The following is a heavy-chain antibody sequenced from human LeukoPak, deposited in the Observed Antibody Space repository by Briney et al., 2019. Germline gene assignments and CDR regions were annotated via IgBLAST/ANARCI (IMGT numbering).Heavy chain of an antibody. Sequence: SETLSLTCTVSGGSISSYYWSWIRQPAGKGLEWIGCIYTSGSTNYNPSLKSRVTISVDKSKNQFSLKLSSVTAADTAVYYCARTSAWNGAPSVWGQGTLVTVSS. CDR2: IYTSGST. J-gene: IGHJ4*02. D-gene: IGHD1-1*01. CDR1: GGSISSYY. CDR3: ARTSAWNGAPSV. V-gene: IGHV4-4*07.